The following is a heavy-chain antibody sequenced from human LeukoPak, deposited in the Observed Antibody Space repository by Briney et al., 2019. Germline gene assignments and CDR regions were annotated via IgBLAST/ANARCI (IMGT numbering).Heavy chain of an antibody. CDR2: ISSSGSTI. Sequence: GGSLRLSCAASGFTFSSYEMNWVRQAPGKGLEWVSYISSSGSTIYYADPVKGRFTISRDNAKNSLYLQMNSLRAEDTAVYYCARDRALYYDFWSGYSSYWGQGTLVTVSS. D-gene: IGHD3-3*01. CDR1: GFTFSSYE. CDR3: ARDRALYYDFWSGYSSY. J-gene: IGHJ4*02. V-gene: IGHV3-48*03.